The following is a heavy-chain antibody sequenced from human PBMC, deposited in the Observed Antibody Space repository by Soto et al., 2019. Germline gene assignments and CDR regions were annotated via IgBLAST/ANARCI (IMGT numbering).Heavy chain of an antibody. CDR2: ITPIFGTA. V-gene: IGHV1-69*01. CDR3: ARGDSTDCSNGVCSFFYNHDMDV. Sequence: SWLRQAPGQGLEWMGGITPIFGTANYAQKFQGRVTITADESTSTAYMELTRLTSDDTAIYYCARGDSTDCSNGVCSFFYNHDMDVWGQGTTVTVSS. D-gene: IGHD2-8*01. J-gene: IGHJ6*02.